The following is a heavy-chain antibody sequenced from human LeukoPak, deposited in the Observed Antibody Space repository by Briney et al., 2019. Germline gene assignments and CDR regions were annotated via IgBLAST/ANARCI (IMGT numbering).Heavy chain of an antibody. V-gene: IGHV4-59*01. CDR2: IYYSGST. D-gene: IGHD6-13*01. CDR1: GGSISSYY. CDR3: ARGGYSSSPTSGAFDI. J-gene: IGHJ3*02. Sequence: PSETLSLTCTVSGGSISSYYWSWIRQPPGKGLEWIGYIYYSGSTSYNPSLKSRVTISVDTSKNQFSLKLSSVTAADTAVYYCARGGYSSSPTSGAFDIWGQGTMVTVSS.